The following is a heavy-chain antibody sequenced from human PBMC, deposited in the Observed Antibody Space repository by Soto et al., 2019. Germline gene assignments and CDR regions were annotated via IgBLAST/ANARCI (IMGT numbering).Heavy chain of an antibody. D-gene: IGHD2-8*01. CDR2: IIPILGIA. V-gene: IGHV1-69*04. CDR3: AREEVGMLHYFDY. CDR1: GGTFSSYT. Sequence: ASVKVSCKASGGTFSSYTISWVRQAPGQGLEWMGRIIPILGIANYAQKFQGRVTITADKSTSTAYMELSSLRSEDTAVYYCAREEVGMLHYFDYWGQGTLVTVSS. J-gene: IGHJ4*02.